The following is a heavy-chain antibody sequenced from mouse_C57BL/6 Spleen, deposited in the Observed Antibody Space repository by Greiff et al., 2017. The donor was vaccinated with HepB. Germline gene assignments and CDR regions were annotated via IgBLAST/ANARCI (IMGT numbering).Heavy chain of an antibody. CDR1: GYTFTSYW. V-gene: IGHV1-64*01. CDR2: IHPNSGST. D-gene: IGHD2-1*01. Sequence: QVQLKQSGAELVKPGASVKLSCKASGYTFTSYWMHWVKQRPGQGLEWIGMIHPNSGSTNYNEKFKSKATLTVDKSSSTAYMQLSSLTSEDSAVYYCARWDYGNSDYWGQGTTLTVSS. CDR3: ARWDYGNSDY. J-gene: IGHJ2*01.